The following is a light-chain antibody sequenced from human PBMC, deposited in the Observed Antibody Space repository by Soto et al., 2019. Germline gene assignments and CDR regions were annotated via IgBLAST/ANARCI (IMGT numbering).Light chain of an antibody. Sequence: DIQMTQSPSSLSASVGDRVTITCRASQDISNYLAWYLQKPGKVPKLLIYAASTLQTGVQSRFSGSGSGTVFTLAINSLQPEDVATYYCQNYKCAHNTFGRGTRLEIK. CDR1: QDISNY. CDR2: AAS. J-gene: IGKJ2*01. CDR3: QNYKCAHNT. V-gene: IGKV1-27*01.